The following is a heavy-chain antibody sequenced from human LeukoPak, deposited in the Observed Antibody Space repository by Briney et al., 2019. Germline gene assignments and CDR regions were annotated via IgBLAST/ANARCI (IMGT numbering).Heavy chain of an antibody. Sequence: GGSLRLSCAASGFTVSSNYMSWVRQAPGKGLEWVGRIKSKTDGGTTDYAAPVKGRFTISRGDSKNTLYLQMNSLKTEDTAVYYCTTCSSGWWGIDYWGQGTLVTVSS. CDR1: GFTVSSNY. CDR2: IKSKTDGGTT. CDR3: TTCSSGWWGIDY. D-gene: IGHD6-19*01. V-gene: IGHV3-15*01. J-gene: IGHJ4*02.